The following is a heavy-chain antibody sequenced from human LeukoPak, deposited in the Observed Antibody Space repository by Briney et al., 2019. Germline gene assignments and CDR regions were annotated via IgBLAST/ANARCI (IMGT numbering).Heavy chain of an antibody. CDR3: AKDLSDCSSTSCYSVYYGMDV. CDR1: GFTFSSYA. CDR2: ISGSGGST. J-gene: IGHJ6*02. D-gene: IGHD2-2*01. Sequence: GGSLGLSCAASGFTFSSYAMSWVRQAPGKGLEWVSAISGSGGSTYYADSVKGRFTISRDNSKNTLYLQMNSLRAEDTAVYYCAKDLSDCSSTSCYSVYYGMDVWGQGTTVTVSS. V-gene: IGHV3-23*01.